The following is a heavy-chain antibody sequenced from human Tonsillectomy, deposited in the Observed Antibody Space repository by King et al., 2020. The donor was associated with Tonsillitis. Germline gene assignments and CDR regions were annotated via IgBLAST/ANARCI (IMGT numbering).Heavy chain of an antibody. CDR1: GYTFTNYV. CDR3: ARDRDYVWGSYRYGYDY. Sequence: QLVQSGAEVKKPGASVKVSCKASGYTFTNYVVSWLRQAPGQVLEWMGWINPYNYNTNHAQKLQGIVTMNTDTSTSTAYMEVRNLRSDDTAVYYCARDRDYVWGSYRYGYDYWGQGTLVTVSS. J-gene: IGHJ4*02. CDR2: INPYNYNT. D-gene: IGHD3-16*02. V-gene: IGHV1-18*01.